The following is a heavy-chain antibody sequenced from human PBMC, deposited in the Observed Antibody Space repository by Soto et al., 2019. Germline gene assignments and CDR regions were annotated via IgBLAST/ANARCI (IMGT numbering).Heavy chain of an antibody. Sequence: EVQLVESGGGLVQPGGSLRLSCAASGFPFSSYWMSWVRQAPGKGLEWVANIKEDGSEQYYVDSVKGRFTISRDNARNSLSLQLTSLRAEDTAVYHCARGRDDYGDYSFDFWGQGTLVTVSS. V-gene: IGHV3-7*03. CDR1: GFPFSSYW. CDR3: ARGRDDYGDYSFDF. D-gene: IGHD4-17*01. J-gene: IGHJ4*02. CDR2: IKEDGSEQ.